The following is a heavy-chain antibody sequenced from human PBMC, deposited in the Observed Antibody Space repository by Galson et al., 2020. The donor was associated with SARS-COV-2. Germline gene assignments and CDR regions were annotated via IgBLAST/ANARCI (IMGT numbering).Heavy chain of an antibody. V-gene: IGHV1-69*13. CDR1: GCTVSSYA. Sequence: SVKVSCKASGCTVSSYAISWVRLASGQGLEWMGGIIPIFGTANYAQKFQGRVTITADEYTSTAYMELSSLGYEDAVVYYCARSEDYGDYSLLGAAEYFQNWGQGTMVTVSS. J-gene: IGHJ1*01. D-gene: IGHD4-17*01. CDR3: ARSEDYGDYSLLGAAEYFQN. CDR2: IIPIFGTA.